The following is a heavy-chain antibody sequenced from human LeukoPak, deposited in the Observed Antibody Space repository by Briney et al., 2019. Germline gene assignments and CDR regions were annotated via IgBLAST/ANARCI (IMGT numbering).Heavy chain of an antibody. CDR1: GGTFSSYA. Sequence: ASVKVSCKASGGTFSSYAISWVRQAPGQGLEWMGRIIPIFGTANYAQKFQGRVTTTTDESTSTAYMELSSLRSEDTAVYYCARDRALLYYYDSSGYSSDAFDIWGQGTMVTVSS. CDR3: ARDRALLYYYDSSGYSSDAFDI. V-gene: IGHV1-69*05. CDR2: IIPIFGTA. D-gene: IGHD3-22*01. J-gene: IGHJ3*02.